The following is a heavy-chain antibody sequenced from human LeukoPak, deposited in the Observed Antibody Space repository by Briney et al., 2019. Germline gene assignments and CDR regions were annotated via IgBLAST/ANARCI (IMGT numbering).Heavy chain of an antibody. CDR2: IYYSGST. D-gene: IGHD7-27*01. Sequence: PSETLSLTCTVSGGSISSSSYYWGWIRQPPGKGLEGIGSIYYSGSTYYNPSLKSRVTISVDTSKNQFSLKLSSVTAADTAVYYCAGTGDLWYWGQGTLVTVSS. CDR3: AGTGDLWY. CDR1: GGSISSSSYY. J-gene: IGHJ4*02. V-gene: IGHV4-39*01.